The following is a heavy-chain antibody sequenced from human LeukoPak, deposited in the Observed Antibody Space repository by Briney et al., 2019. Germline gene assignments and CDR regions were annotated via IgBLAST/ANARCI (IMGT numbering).Heavy chain of an antibody. CDR3: ARDAVHGSNVYIWFDL. V-gene: IGHV1-18*01. CDR1: GYTFASYG. CDR2: ISAYNGST. J-gene: IGHJ5*02. Sequence: ASVKVSCKASGYTFASYGISWVRQAPGQGLEWMGWISAYNGSTNYAQKFQGRVTMTTDTSTSTAYMEVRSLRSDDTAVYYCARDAVHGSNVYIWFDLWGQGTLVTVSS. D-gene: IGHD1-26*01.